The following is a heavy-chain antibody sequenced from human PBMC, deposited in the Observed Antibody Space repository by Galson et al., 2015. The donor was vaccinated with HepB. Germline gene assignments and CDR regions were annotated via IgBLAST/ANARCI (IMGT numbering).Heavy chain of an antibody. V-gene: IGHV3-64*01. CDR2: ISSNGGST. J-gene: IGHJ4*02. CDR1: GFTFSSYA. Sequence: SLRLSCAASGFTFSSYAMHWVRQAPGKGLEYVSAISSNGGSTYYANSVKGRFTISRDNSKNTLYLQMGSLRAEDMAVYYCARERRVAGGPLDYWGQGTLVTVSS. D-gene: IGHD3-16*01. CDR3: ARERRVAGGPLDY.